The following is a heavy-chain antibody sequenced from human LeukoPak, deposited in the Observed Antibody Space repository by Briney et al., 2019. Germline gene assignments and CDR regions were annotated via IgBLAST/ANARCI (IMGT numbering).Heavy chain of an antibody. CDR2: ISSSSSTI. J-gene: IGHJ4*02. V-gene: IGHV3-48*01. D-gene: IGHD3-10*01. CDR3: AAGGSGSYYNSPDY. Sequence: GGSLRLSCAASGFTFSSYSMNWVRQAPGKGLEWVSYISSSSSTIYYADSVKGRFTISRDNAKNSLYLQMNSLRAEDTAVYYCAAGGSGSYYNSPDYWGQGTLVTVSS. CDR1: GFTFSSYS.